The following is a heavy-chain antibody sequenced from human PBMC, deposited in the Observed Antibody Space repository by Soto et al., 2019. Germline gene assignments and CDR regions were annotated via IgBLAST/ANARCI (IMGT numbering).Heavy chain of an antibody. CDR2: IKSKTDGGTT. Sequence: GGSLRLSCAASGFTFTNAWMSWVRQAPGKGLEWVGRIKSKTDGGTTNYAAPVKGRFTISRDDSKNTLYLQMNSLKTEDTAVYYCTTARRTYGAEYFQNWGQGTLVTVSS. D-gene: IGHD4-17*01. J-gene: IGHJ1*01. V-gene: IGHV3-15*01. CDR3: TTARRTYGAEYFQN. CDR1: GFTFTNAW.